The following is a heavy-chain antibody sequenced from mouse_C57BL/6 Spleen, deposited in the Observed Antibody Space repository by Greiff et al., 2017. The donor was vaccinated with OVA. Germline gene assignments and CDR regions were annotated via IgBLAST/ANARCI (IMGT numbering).Heavy chain of an antibody. J-gene: IGHJ2*01. CDR2: IYPSDSET. V-gene: IGHV1-61*01. Sequence: QVQLQQPGAELVRPGSSVKLSCKASGYTFTSYWMDWVKQRPGQGLEWIGNIYPSDSETHYNQKFKDKATLTVDKSSSTAYMQLSSLTSEDSAVYYCARGGIAPAYYFDYWGQGTTLTVSS. CDR3: ARGGIAPAYYFDY. CDR1: GYTFTSYW.